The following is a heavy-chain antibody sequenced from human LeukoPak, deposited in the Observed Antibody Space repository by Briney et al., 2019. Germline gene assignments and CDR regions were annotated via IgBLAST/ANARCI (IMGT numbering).Heavy chain of an antibody. Sequence: ASETLSLTCAVSGGSISSSNWWSWVRQPPGKGLEWIGEIYHSGSTNYNPSLKSRVTISVDTSKNQFSLKLSSVTAADTAVYYCARGRDPMVRGGGWFDPWGQGTLVTVSS. CDR2: IYHSGST. D-gene: IGHD3-10*01. CDR1: GGSISSSNW. V-gene: IGHV4-4*02. J-gene: IGHJ5*02. CDR3: ARGRDPMVRGGGWFDP.